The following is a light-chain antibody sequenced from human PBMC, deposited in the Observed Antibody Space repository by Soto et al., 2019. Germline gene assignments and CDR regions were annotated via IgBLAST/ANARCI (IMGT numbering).Light chain of an antibody. J-gene: IGKJ5*01. CDR3: QQYENLPT. V-gene: IGKV1-33*01. Sequence: IQMPQSPSTLSASVVDGVTLTCRASQSISSWLAWYQQKPGRAPKILIYDASNLEAGVPSRFRVSGSGTDFTFTISRLQPEYIATYYCQQYENLPTLGQGTRLEIK. CDR2: DAS. CDR1: QSISSW.